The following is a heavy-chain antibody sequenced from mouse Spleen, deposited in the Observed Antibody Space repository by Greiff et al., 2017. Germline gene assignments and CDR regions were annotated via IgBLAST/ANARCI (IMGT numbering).Heavy chain of an antibody. J-gene: IGHJ2*01. Sequence: EVKLQESGPELVKPGASVKMSCKASGYTFTDYNMHWVKQSHGKSLEWIGYINPNNGGTSYNQKFKGKATLTVNKSSSTAYMELRSLTSEDSAVYYCAREGYYYGSSYLPFDYWGQGTTLTVSS. CDR2: INPNNGGT. CDR3: AREGYYYGSSYLPFDY. V-gene: IGHV1-22*01. CDR1: GYTFTDYN. D-gene: IGHD1-1*01.